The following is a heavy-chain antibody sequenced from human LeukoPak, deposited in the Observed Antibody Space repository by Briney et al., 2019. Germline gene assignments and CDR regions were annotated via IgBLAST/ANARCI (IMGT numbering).Heavy chain of an antibody. CDR2: TYYRSQWKN. Sequence: SQTLSLTCAISGDSVSNNNYAWNWIRQSPSRGLEWLGRTYYRSQWKNDYARSVMSRISVDTDTSKNQFSLPLSSVTPDDPAVYYCAGGYAFDVWGQGTMVTVSS. J-gene: IGHJ3*01. CDR3: AGGYAFDV. CDR1: GDSVSNNNYA. V-gene: IGHV6-1*01.